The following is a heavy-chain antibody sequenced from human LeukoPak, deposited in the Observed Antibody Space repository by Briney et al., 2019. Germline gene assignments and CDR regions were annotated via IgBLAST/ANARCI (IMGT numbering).Heavy chain of an antibody. Sequence: SETLSLTCAVSGGSISSGGYYWSWIRQHPGEGLEWIGYIFYSGSTYYNPSLKSRVTISVDTSKNQFSLKLSSVTAADTAVYYCARQRRCCSSTSCYFGYYGLDVWGQGTTVTVSS. CDR1: GGSISSGGYY. CDR3: ARQRRCCSSTSCYFGYYGLDV. V-gene: IGHV4-31*11. CDR2: IFYSGST. D-gene: IGHD2-2*01. J-gene: IGHJ6*02.